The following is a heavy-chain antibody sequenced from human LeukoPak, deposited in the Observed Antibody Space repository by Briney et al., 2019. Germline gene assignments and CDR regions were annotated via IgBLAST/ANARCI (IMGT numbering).Heavy chain of an antibody. CDR1: GFTVSSYS. Sequence: GGSLRLSCAASGFTVSSYSMNWVRQAPGKGLEWVSSISSSSSYIYYADSVRGRFTISRDNSKNTLYLQMNSLRAEDTAVYYCAKVGRDYYDSSGYYNYWGQGTLVTVSS. V-gene: IGHV3-21*01. CDR2: ISSSSSYI. D-gene: IGHD3-22*01. J-gene: IGHJ4*02. CDR3: AKVGRDYYDSSGYYNY.